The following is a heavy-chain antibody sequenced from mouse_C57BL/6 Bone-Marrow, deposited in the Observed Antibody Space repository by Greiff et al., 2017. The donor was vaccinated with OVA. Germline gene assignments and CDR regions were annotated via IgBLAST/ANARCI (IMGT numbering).Heavy chain of an antibody. V-gene: IGHV7-3*01. Sequence: EVQLVESGGGLVQPGGSLSLSCAASGFTFTDYYMSWVRQPPGKALEWLGFIRNKANGYTTEYSASVKGRFTISRDNSQSILYLQMNALRAEDSATYYCARWGWDWYFDVWGTGTTVTVSS. J-gene: IGHJ1*03. CDR2: IRNKANGYTT. CDR1: GFTFTDYY. CDR3: ARWGWDWYFDV. D-gene: IGHD3-3*01.